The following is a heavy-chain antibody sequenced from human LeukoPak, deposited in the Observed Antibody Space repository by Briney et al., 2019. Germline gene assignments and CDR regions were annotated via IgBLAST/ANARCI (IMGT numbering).Heavy chain of an antibody. CDR2: IYYSGST. Sequence: PSETLSLTCTVSGDSINSGGYFWSWIRQHPGKGLEWIGYIYYSGSTYYNPSLKSRVTISVDTSKNQFSLKLSSVTAADTAVYYCARAYLDSSGWYYFDYWGQGTLVTVSS. D-gene: IGHD6-19*01. CDR1: GDSINSGGYF. V-gene: IGHV4-31*03. J-gene: IGHJ4*02. CDR3: ARAYLDSSGWYYFDY.